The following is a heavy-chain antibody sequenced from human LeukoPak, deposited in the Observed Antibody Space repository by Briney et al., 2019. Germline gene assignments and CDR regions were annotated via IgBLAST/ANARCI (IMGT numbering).Heavy chain of an antibody. CDR2: ISWNSGSI. V-gene: IGHV3-9*01. CDR1: GFTFDDYA. CDR3: ARDRIVVVPAAILGWFDP. J-gene: IGHJ5*02. Sequence: GGSLRLSCAASGFTFDDYAMHWVRRTPGKGLEWVSGISWNSGSIGYADSVKGRFTIPRDNAKNSLYLQMNSLRAEDTAVYYCARDRIVVVPAAILGWFDPWGQGTLVTVSS. D-gene: IGHD2-2*01.